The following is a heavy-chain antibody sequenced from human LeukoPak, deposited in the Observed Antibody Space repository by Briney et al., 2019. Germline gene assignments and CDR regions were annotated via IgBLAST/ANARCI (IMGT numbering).Heavy chain of an antibody. J-gene: IGHJ4*02. CDR2: INPNSGVT. CDR1: GYTFTGYY. V-gene: IGHV1-2*02. Sequence: ASVKVSCKASGYTFTGYYMHWVRQAPGQGLEWMGWINPNSGVTNYAQKFQGRVTMTRDTSISTAYMELSRLRSDDTAVYYCARYMFTFGGVSFTPDYWGQGTLVTVSS. CDR3: ARYMFTFGGVSFTPDY. D-gene: IGHD3-16*01.